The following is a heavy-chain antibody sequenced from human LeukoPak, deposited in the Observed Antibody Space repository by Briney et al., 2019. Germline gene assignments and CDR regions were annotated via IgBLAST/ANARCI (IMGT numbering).Heavy chain of an antibody. CDR3: ARGARVAGTSAYFDY. D-gene: IGHD6-19*01. CDR1: GFTFSSYS. J-gene: IGHJ4*02. Sequence: GRSLRLSCAASGFTFSSYSMNWVRQAPGKGLEWVSSISSSSSYIYYADSVKGRSTISRDNAKNSLYLQMNSLRAEDTAVYYCARGARVAGTSAYFDYWGQGTLVTVSS. CDR2: ISSSSSYI. V-gene: IGHV3-21*01.